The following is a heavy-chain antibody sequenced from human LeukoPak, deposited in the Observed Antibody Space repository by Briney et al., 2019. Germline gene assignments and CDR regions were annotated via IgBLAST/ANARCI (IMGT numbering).Heavy chain of an antibody. CDR1: GFTFSSYA. CDR3: AREKDCSSTSCRAGWFDP. J-gene: IGHJ5*02. CDR2: ISGSGGST. Sequence: GGSLRLSCAASGFTFSSYAMSWVRQAPGKGLEWVSAISGSGGSTYYADSVRGRFTISRDNSKNTLYLQMNSLRAEDTAVYYCAREKDCSSTSCRAGWFDPWSQGTLVTVSS. V-gene: IGHV3-23*01. D-gene: IGHD2-2*01.